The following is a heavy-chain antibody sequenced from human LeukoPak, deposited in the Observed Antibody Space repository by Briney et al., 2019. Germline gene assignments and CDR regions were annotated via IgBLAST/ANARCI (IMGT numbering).Heavy chain of an antibody. D-gene: IGHD3-9*01. V-gene: IGHV3-21*01. J-gene: IGHJ4*02. Sequence: GGSLRLSCAASGFTFSSYSMNWVRQAPGTGLEWVSSISSSSSYIYYADSVKGRFTISRDNAKNSLYLQMNSLRAEDTAVYYCARDGPLYDILTGYSDYWGQGTLVTVSS. CDR3: ARDGPLYDILTGYSDY. CDR1: GFTFSSYS. CDR2: ISSSSSYI.